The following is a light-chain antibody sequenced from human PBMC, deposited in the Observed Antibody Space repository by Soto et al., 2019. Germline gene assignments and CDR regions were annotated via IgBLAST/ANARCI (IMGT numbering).Light chain of an antibody. CDR1: QGISNY. V-gene: IGKV1-27*01. J-gene: IGKJ4*01. CDR2: AAS. Sequence: DIQMTQSPSSLPASVGDRVTITCRASQGISNYLAWYQQKPGKVPKLLIYAASTLQSGVPSRFSGSGSGTDFTLTISSLQPEDVATYYCQKYNSAFGGGTKVEIK. CDR3: QKYNSA.